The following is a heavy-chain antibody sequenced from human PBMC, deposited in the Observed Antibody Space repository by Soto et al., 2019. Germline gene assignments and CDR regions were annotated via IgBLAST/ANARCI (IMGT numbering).Heavy chain of an antibody. Sequence: SETLSLTWTVSGGSISGYYWSWIRQPPGKGLEWIGYIYYSGSTNYNPSLKSRVTISVDTSKNQFSLKLSSVTAADTAVYYCARRSYCGGDCYILDIWGQGTMVTVSS. CDR3: ARRSYCGGDCYILDI. CDR1: GGSISGYY. D-gene: IGHD2-21*01. CDR2: IYYSGST. V-gene: IGHV4-59*08. J-gene: IGHJ3*02.